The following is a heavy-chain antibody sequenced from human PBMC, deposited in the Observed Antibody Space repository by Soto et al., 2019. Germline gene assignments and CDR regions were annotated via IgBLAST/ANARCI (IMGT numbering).Heavy chain of an antibody. CDR1: GYTFTSYG. V-gene: IGHV1-18*01. Sequence: ASLKVSCKASGYTFTSYGSSWVRQAQGQGLEWMGWISAYNGNTNYAQKLQGRVTMTTDTSTSTAYMELRSLRSDDTAVYYCAKIRAAMAFPDAFDIWGQGTMVTVSS. CDR3: AKIRAAMAFPDAFDI. CDR2: ISAYNGNT. D-gene: IGHD2-2*01. J-gene: IGHJ3*02.